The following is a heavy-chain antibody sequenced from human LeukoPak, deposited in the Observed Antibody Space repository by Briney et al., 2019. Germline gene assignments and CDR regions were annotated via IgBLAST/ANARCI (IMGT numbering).Heavy chain of an antibody. CDR1: GGSISSYY. D-gene: IGHD6-6*01. J-gene: IGHJ4*02. CDR2: IYTSGST. CDR3: ARHDAGIAARPFDN. Sequence: SETLSLTCTVSGGSISSYYWSWIRQPAGKVLEWIGRIYTSGSTNYNPSLKSRVTMSVDTSKNQFSLKLSSVTAADTAVYSCARHDAGIAARPFDNWGQGTLVTVSS. V-gene: IGHV4-4*07.